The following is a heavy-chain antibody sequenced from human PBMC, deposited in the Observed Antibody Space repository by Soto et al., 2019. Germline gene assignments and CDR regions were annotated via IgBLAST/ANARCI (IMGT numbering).Heavy chain of an antibody. V-gene: IGHV3-48*02. CDR3: ARFVGRGFDY. CDR1: GFTFSTDS. Sequence: EVQLVESGGGLVQPGGSLRLSCVASGFTFSTDSMNWVRQAPGKGLEWVAHISTSGATRYYADSVKGRFTISRDNAKTSLYLQMDSLRNGDTAVYYCARFVGRGFDYWGQGTLVTVSS. CDR2: ISTSGATR. J-gene: IGHJ4*02. D-gene: IGHD3-16*01.